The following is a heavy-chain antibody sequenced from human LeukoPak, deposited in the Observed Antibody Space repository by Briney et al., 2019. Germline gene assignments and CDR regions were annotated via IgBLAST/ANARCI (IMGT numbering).Heavy chain of an antibody. CDR2: IKSKADGETT. D-gene: IGHD3-10*01. V-gene: IGHV3-15*01. CDR1: GFTFTNAW. Sequence: GESLRLSCAASGFTFTNAWMGWVHQGPGKGLEWVGRIKSKADGETTDYAAPVKGRFTMSRDDSKATLYLQMSSLKAEDTAVYYCTTDLGITMIRGVIVYWGQGALVTVSS. CDR3: TTDLGITMIRGVIVY. J-gene: IGHJ4*02.